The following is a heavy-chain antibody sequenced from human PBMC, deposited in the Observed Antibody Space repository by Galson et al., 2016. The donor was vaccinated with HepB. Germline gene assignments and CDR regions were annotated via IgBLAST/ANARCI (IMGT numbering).Heavy chain of an antibody. CDR1: GDSISTSNYY. CDR2: IYYSGTT. J-gene: IGHJ4*02. V-gene: IGHV4-39*01. CDR3: AGFGTRYSSSWFTPMLFFDY. Sequence: SETLSLTCTVSGDSISTSNYYWGWIRQPPGKGLEWIGNIYYSGTTYYNPSLKSRVTTSVDTSKKQFSMRLNSVTAADTAVYYCAGFGTRYSSSWFTPMLFFDYWGQGTLVTVSS. D-gene: IGHD6-13*01.